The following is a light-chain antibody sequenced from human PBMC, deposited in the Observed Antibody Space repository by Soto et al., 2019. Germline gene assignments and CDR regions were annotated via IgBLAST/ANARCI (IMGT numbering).Light chain of an antibody. CDR2: GAS. J-gene: IGKJ4*01. CDR3: QQYHNWSPFT. CDR1: QNINFN. Sequence: ETLMTQSPATLSASPGERVTLSCRASQNINFNLAWYQQKPGQAPRVLIYGASSRASGIPDRFSGSGSGTDFTLTNSRLEHDDFAFYYCQQYHNWSPFTFGGGTRVEFK. V-gene: IGKV3D-15*01.